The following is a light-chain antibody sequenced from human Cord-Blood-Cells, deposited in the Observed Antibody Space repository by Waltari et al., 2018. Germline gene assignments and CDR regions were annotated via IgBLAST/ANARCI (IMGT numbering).Light chain of an antibody. Sequence: IVLKQSPGTLSLSPGERATPPCRASQSVSSSYVAWYQQKPGQAPRLLIYGASSRATGIPDRFSGSGSGTDFTLTISRLEPEDFAVYYCQQYGSSPRTFGQGTKVEIK. V-gene: IGKV3-20*01. CDR2: GAS. CDR1: QSVSSSY. CDR3: QQYGSSPRT. J-gene: IGKJ1*01.